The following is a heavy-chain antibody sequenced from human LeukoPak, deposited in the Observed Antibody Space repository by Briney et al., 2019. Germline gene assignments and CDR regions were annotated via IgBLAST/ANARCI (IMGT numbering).Heavy chain of an antibody. V-gene: IGHV1-18*01. J-gene: IGHJ3*02. CDR2: MSTYSGDT. D-gene: IGHD6-13*01. CDR3: ARPPRPGIPAAAI. CDR1: GYTFTTSG. Sequence: ASLKVSCKASGYTFTTSGINWVRQAPGQGLEWMGWMSTYSGDTFYARKFQGRVTMTTDTSTSTAYMELRSLRYDDTAVYYCARPPRPGIPAAAIWGQGTMVTVSS.